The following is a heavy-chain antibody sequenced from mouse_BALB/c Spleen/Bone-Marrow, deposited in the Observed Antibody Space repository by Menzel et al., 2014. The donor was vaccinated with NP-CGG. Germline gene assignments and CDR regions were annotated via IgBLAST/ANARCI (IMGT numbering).Heavy chain of an antibody. CDR2: IAPGSGST. V-gene: IGHV1S41*01. CDR1: GYTFTNYR. D-gene: IGHD2-1*01. CDR3: ARGIYYGNYVYAMDY. J-gene: IGHJ4*01. Sequence: DLVKPGASVKLSCKASGYTFTNYRINWIKQRPGQGLEWIGRIAPGSGSTYYNEMFKGKATLTVGTSSSTAYIQLSSLSSEDSAVYFCARGIYYGNYVYAMDYWGQGTSVTVSS.